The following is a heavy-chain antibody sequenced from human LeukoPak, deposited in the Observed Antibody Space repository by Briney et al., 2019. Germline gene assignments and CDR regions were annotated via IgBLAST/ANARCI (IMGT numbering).Heavy chain of an antibody. J-gene: IGHJ3*02. V-gene: IGHV1-69*08. CDR3: ARRVDTAIISGPFDI. CDR2: IIPILATP. D-gene: IGHD5-18*01. Sequence: ASVKVSCKASGGTFSSYTISWLRQAPGQGLEWMGNIIPILATPHYAHKFQGRVTISADKSTSTAYMELSSLRSEDTAIYYCARRVDTAIISGPFDIWGQGTMVTVSS. CDR1: GGTFSSYT.